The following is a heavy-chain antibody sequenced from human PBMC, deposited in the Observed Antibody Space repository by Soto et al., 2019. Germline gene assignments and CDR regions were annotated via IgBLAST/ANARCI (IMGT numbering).Heavy chain of an antibody. D-gene: IGHD4-17*01. CDR1: GFTFSSYA. J-gene: IGHJ3*02. Sequence: GSLRLSCAASGFTFSSYAMSWVRQAPGKGLEWVSAISGSGGSTYYADSVKGRFTISRNNSKNTLYLQMNSLRAEDTAVYYCAKDVVYGTGTTTRYAFDIWGQGTMVTVSS. CDR2: ISGSGGST. CDR3: AKDVVYGTGTTTRYAFDI. V-gene: IGHV3-23*01.